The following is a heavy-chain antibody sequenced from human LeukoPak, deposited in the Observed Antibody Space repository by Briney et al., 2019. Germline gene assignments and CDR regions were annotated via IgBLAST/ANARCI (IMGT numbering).Heavy chain of an antibody. CDR2: NSVTGGST. D-gene: IGHD6-19*01. CDR1: GFTFTSRV. CDR3: TKGSMKSSGYDS. J-gene: IGHJ4*02. V-gene: IGHV3-23*01. Sequence: GGSLRLSCAASGFTFTSRVMSWVRQAAGKGLEWVSANSVTGGSTFYADSVKGRFTISRNNSKNTLYLQMNSLRADDTAVFYCTKGSMKSSGYDSWGQGTLVIVSS.